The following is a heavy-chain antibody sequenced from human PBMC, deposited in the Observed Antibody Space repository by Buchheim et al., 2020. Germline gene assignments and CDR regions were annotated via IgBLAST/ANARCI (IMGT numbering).Heavy chain of an antibody. V-gene: IGHV1-69*01. CDR3: ARSDDTYYYDSSGYSPCGY. Sequence: QVQLVQSGAEVKKPGSSVKVSCKASGGTFSSYAISWVRQAPGQGLEWMGGIIPILGTANYAQKFQGRVTITADESTSTAYMELSSLRSEDTAVYYCARSDDTYYYDSSGYSPCGYWGQGTL. D-gene: IGHD3-22*01. J-gene: IGHJ4*02. CDR2: IIPILGTA. CDR1: GGTFSSYA.